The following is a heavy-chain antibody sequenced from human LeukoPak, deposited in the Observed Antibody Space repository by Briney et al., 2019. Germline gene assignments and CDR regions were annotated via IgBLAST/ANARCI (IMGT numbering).Heavy chain of an antibody. D-gene: IGHD2-8*01. V-gene: IGHV3-21*01. CDR2: ISSSSSYI. CDR3: ARVKTKNAFDI. J-gene: IGHJ3*02. CDR1: GFTFSSYS. Sequence: GGSLRVSCAASGFTFSSYSINWVRHAPGKGLEWVSSISSSSSYIYYADSVKGRFTISRDNAKNSLYLQMNSQSAEDTAVYYCARVKTKNAFDIWGQGTMVTVSS.